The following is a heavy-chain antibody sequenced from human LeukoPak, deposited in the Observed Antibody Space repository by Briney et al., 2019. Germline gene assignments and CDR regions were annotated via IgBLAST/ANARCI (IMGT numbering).Heavy chain of an antibody. CDR1: GFSFSDHH. Sequence: GGSLRLSCAASGFSFSDHHMDWVRQAPGKGLEWVAVISYDGSNKYYADSVEGRFTISRDNSKNTLYLQMNSLRAEDTAVYYCAREGYSSSWYDEYFDYWGQGTLVTVSS. J-gene: IGHJ4*02. CDR3: AREGYSSSWYDEYFDY. D-gene: IGHD6-13*01. V-gene: IGHV3-30*03. CDR2: ISYDGSNK.